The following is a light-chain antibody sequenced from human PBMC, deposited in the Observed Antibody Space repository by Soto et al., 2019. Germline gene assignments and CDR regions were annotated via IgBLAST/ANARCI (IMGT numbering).Light chain of an antibody. CDR1: ERLTGN. V-gene: IGKV3-15*01. Sequence: EIVMTQSAATLSLSPGERATLSCRASERLTGNLAWYQHRPGQAPRLLIYEVSTRATYIPARFSGRGSRTEFTLTISSLQSEDSAVYYCQQYQDWPRTFGQGTKVDIK. CDR2: EVS. J-gene: IGKJ1*01. CDR3: QQYQDWPRT.